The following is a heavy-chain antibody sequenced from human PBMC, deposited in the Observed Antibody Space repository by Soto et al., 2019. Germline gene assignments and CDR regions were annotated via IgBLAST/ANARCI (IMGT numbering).Heavy chain of an antibody. V-gene: IGHV1-2*02. CDR2: INPNSGGI. CDR1: GYTFTGYY. Sequence: ASVKVSCKASGYTFTGYYMHWVRQAPGQGLEWMGWINPNSGGINYAQKFQGRVTMTRDTSISTAYMELSRLRSDDTAVYYCARDHGNGDCFNYWGQGTLVTVSS. CDR3: ARDHGNGDCFNY. J-gene: IGHJ4*02. D-gene: IGHD2-8*01.